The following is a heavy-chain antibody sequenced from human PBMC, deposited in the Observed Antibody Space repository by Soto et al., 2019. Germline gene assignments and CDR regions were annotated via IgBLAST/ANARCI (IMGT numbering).Heavy chain of an antibody. CDR3: ARAGIISWTTVNYYYMDV. CDR1: GYTFTSYD. D-gene: IGHD4-4*01. J-gene: IGHJ6*03. CDR2: MNPNSGNT. Sequence: QVQLVQSGAEVKKPGASVKVSCKASGYTFTSYDINWVRQATGQGLEWMGWMNPNSGNTCYAQKFQGRVTMTRDTSISTAYMELSSLRSEDTAVYYCARAGIISWTTVNYYYMDVWGKGTTVTVSS. V-gene: IGHV1-8*01.